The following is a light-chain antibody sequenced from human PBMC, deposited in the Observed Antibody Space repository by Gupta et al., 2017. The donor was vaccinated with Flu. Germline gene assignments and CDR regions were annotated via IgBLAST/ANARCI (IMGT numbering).Light chain of an antibody. V-gene: IGLV8-61*01. Sequence: QTVVTQEPSVSVSPGGTVTLTCGLASGSVSSANYRSWYQQTPGQPPRTLIYSTNMRASGVPDRFAGSTLGNKRALTITGAQAEDDADYYWLLHLGGGISLFGGGTKWTVL. J-gene: IGLJ3*02. CDR3: LLHLGGGISL. CDR2: STN. CDR1: SGSVSSANY.